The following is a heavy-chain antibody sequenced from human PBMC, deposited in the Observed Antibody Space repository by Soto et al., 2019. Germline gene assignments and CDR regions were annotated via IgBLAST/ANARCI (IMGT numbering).Heavy chain of an antibody. CDR3: TTRYSGYDSVGYYYYYGMDV. J-gene: IGHJ6*02. CDR1: GFTFRNAW. CDR2: IKSKTDGGTT. D-gene: IGHD5-12*01. Sequence: GGSLRLSCAASGFTFRNAWMSWVRQAPGKGLEWVGRIKSKTDGGTTDYAAPVKGRLTISRDDSKNTLYLQMNSLKTEDTAMYYCTTRYSGYDSVGYYYYYGMDVWGQGTTVTVSS. V-gene: IGHV3-15*01.